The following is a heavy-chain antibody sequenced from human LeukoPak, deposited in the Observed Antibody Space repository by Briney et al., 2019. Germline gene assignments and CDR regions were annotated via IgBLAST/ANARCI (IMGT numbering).Heavy chain of an antibody. CDR3: ARGYSYSYGKFDY. CDR1: HSSISSYY. V-gene: IGHV4-59*01. Sequence: SETLSLTCTVSHSSISSYYWSWIRQPPGKGLEWIGYIYYSGSTNYNPSLKSRVTISVDTSKNQFSLKLSSVTAADTAVYYCARGYSYSYGKFDYWGQGTLVTASS. D-gene: IGHD5-18*01. CDR2: IYYSGST. J-gene: IGHJ4*02.